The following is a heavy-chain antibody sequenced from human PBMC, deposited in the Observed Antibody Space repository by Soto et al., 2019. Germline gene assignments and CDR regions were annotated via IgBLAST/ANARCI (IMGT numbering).Heavy chain of an antibody. CDR2: IVVGSAGT. Sequence: GASVKVSCKXSGFTFSTSTIQWVRQARGQRLEWLGWIVVGSAGTSYAQEFQKRVTLTRDMSTSTTYMELSSLRSEDTAMYYCAAARGAWDYYGMDVWGQGTTVTVSS. J-gene: IGHJ6*02. CDR3: AAARGAWDYYGMDV. D-gene: IGHD3-10*01. CDR1: GFTFSTST. V-gene: IGHV1-58*02.